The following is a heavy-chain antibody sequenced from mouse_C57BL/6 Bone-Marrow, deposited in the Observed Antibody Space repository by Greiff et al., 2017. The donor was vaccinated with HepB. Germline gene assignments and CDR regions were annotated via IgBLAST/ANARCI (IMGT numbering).Heavy chain of an antibody. J-gene: IGHJ2*01. V-gene: IGHV1-26*01. CDR1: GYTFTDYY. Sequence: VQLQQSGPELVKPGASVKISCKASGYTFTDYYMNWVKQSHGKSLEWIGDINPNNGGTSYNQKFKGKATLTVDKSSSTAYMELRSLTSEDSAVYYCASPNYYGSSKNYWGQGTTLTVSS. CDR3: ASPNYYGSSKNY. D-gene: IGHD1-1*01. CDR2: INPNNGGT.